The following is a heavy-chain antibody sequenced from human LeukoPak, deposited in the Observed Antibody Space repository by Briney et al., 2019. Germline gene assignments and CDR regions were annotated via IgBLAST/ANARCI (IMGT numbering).Heavy chain of an antibody. CDR3: ARELEVDTAMV. D-gene: IGHD5-18*01. V-gene: IGHV4-59*01. CDR1: GGSISSYY. Sequence: SETLSLTCTVSGGSISSYYWSWIRQPPGKGLEWIGYIYYSGSTNYNPSLKSRVTISVDTSKNQFSLKLSSVTAADTAVYYCARELEVDTAMVWGQGTLVTVSS. J-gene: IGHJ4*02. CDR2: IYYSGST.